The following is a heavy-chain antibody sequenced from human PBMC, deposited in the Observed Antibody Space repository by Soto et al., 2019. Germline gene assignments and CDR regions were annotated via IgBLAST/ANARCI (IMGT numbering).Heavy chain of an antibody. Sequence: SETLSLTCAASGGSISSGGYSWSWIRQPPGKGLEWIGYIYHSGSTYYNPSLKSRVTISVDRSKNQFSLKLSSVTAADTAVYYCARAQAENAFDIWGQGTMVTVSS. J-gene: IGHJ3*02. V-gene: IGHV4-30-2*01. CDR3: ARAQAENAFDI. CDR2: IYHSGST. CDR1: GGSISSGGYS. D-gene: IGHD6-13*01.